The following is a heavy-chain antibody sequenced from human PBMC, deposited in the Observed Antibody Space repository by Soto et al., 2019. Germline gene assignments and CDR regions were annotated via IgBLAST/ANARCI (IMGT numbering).Heavy chain of an antibody. D-gene: IGHD3-10*01. CDR3: ARESYYGAGATVVAS. J-gene: IGHJ5*01. Sequence: QVQLQESGPGLVRPSETLSLTCTVSGGSISGYYWSWIRQPPGKGLEWIGYIYYSGTTSYNPSLNRLVTRSVHTSKNQFSLKVNSVTAADTAVYYCARESYYGAGATVVASWGQGTLVTVSS. V-gene: IGHV4-59*01. CDR1: GGSISGYY. CDR2: IYYSGTT.